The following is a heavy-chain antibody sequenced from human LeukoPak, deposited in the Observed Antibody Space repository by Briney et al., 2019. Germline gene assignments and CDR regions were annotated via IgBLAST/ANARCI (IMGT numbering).Heavy chain of an antibody. D-gene: IGHD1-26*01. CDR1: GFTFSSYD. V-gene: IGHV1-8*01. CDR3: ARVGLIGTLPGNVGPFDY. CDR2: MNPDTGNT. Sequence: ASVTLSCKASGFTFSSYDINWVRQATGQGLEWLGWMNPDTGNTGYAQKFQGRVTLTRDTSISTAYMELSSLRSEDTAVYYCARVGLIGTLPGNVGPFDYWGQGTLVTVSS. J-gene: IGHJ4*02.